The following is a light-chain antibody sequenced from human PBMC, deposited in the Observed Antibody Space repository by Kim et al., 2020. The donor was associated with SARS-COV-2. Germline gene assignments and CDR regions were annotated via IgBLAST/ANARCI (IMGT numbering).Light chain of an antibody. V-gene: IGKV3-20*01. J-gene: IGKJ2*01. Sequence: EIVLTQSPGTLSLSPGERATLSCRASQSVSSNYLAWYQQKPGQAPRLLIHGASSRATGIPDRFSGSGSGTDFTLTISRLEPEDFAVYYCQQYGTSPPYTFGQGTKLEI. CDR2: GAS. CDR1: QSVSSNY. CDR3: QQYGTSPPYT.